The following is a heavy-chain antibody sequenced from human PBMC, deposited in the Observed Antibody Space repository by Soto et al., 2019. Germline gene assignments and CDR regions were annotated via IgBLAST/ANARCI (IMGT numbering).Heavy chain of an antibody. J-gene: IGHJ4*02. V-gene: IGHV1-69*13. CDR3: ARVSEYSSSWGYYFDY. CDR1: GGTFSSYA. D-gene: IGHD6-6*01. Sequence: ASVKVSCKASGGTFSSYAISWVRQAPGQGLEWMGGIIPIFGTANYAQKFQGRVTITADESTSTAYMELSSLRSEDTAVYYCARVSEYSSSWGYYFDYWGQGTLVTVSS. CDR2: IIPIFGTA.